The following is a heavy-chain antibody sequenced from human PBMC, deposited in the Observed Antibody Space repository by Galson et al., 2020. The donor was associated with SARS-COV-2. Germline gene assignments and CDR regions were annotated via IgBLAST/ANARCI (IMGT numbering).Heavy chain of an antibody. J-gene: IGHJ4*02. CDR2: ISSRSSPI. CDR3: ARDCDGTCWFDY. Sequence: GESLKISCAGSGFTFSRYRMNWVRQAPGKGLEWLTYISSRSSPIMYADSVKGRFTVSRDNARNSLYLQINDLRSEDTAVYYCARDCDGTCWFDYWGQGTLVTVSS. D-gene: IGHD2-15*01. CDR1: GFTFSRYR. V-gene: IGHV3-48*01.